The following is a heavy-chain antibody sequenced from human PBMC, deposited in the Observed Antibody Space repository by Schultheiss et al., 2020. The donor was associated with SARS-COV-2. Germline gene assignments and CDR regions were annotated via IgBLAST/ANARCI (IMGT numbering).Heavy chain of an antibody. Sequence: SQTLSLTCAVYGGSFSDYYWNWIRQAPGKGLEWIGEINHSGSANHHPSLKSRVTISVDTSKNQFSLKLSSVTAADTAVYYCASMLAKAAAGKPDGFDPWGQGTLVTGSA. J-gene: IGHJ5*02. CDR1: GGSFSDYY. CDR2: INHSGSA. CDR3: ASMLAKAAAGKPDGFDP. V-gene: IGHV4-34*01. D-gene: IGHD6-13*01.